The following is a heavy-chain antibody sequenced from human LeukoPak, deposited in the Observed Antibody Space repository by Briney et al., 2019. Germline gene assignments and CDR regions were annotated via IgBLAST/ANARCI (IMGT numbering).Heavy chain of an antibody. V-gene: IGHV4-39*07. CDR3: ARGPKWLRNAFDI. J-gene: IGHJ3*02. CDR2: LYYTGST. CDR1: GGSISTGNYY. Sequence: SETLSPTCTVSGGSISTGNYYWGWIRQPPGKGLEWIGSLYYTGSTYYNPSLKSRVTISRDTAKNQFSLKLSSVTAADTAVYYCARGPKWLRNAFDIWGQGTMVTVSS. D-gene: IGHD5-12*01.